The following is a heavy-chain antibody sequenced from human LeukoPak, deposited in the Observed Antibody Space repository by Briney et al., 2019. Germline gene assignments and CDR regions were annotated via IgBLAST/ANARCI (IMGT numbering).Heavy chain of an antibody. Sequence: PSETLSLTCSVHGSSFTGYYWSWIRQPPGKGLEWIGERNHRGSSYFNPSFESRVTISLDMSRKQFSLKLTSVTAADTAFYYYARGSGSYSGAADYWGQGTLVTVSS. CDR1: GSSFTGYY. D-gene: IGHD6-19*01. CDR2: RNHRGSS. CDR3: ARGSGSYSGAADY. V-gene: IGHV4-34*01. J-gene: IGHJ4*02.